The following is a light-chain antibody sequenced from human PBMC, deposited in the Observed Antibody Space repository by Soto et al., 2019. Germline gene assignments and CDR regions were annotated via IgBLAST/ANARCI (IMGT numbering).Light chain of an antibody. CDR3: QQGYTPPHT. CDR2: TAS. J-gene: IGKJ2*01. V-gene: IGKV1-39*01. CDR1: QSISRD. Sequence: DIQMTQSPSSLSASVGDRVTITCRASQSISRDLNWYQQKPGKAPKLLIYTASSLQSGVPSRFSGSASGTDFTLTISSLQPEDFATYYSQQGYTPPHTFGQGTRLEIK.